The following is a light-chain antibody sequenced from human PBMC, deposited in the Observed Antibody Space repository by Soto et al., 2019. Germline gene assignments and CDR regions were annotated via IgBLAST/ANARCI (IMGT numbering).Light chain of an antibody. CDR2: RAS. V-gene: IGKV1-5*03. Sequence: DIQMTQSPSSLSASVGDRVTITCRASQSISSHLNWYRQKPGKAPKLLIYRASTLKSGVPSRFSGSGSGTEFTLTISSLQPDDFATYYCQHYNSYSEAFGQGTKVDI. CDR3: QHYNSYSEA. J-gene: IGKJ1*01. CDR1: QSISSH.